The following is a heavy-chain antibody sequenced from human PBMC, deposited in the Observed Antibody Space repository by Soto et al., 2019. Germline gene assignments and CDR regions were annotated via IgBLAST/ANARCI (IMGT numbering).Heavy chain of an antibody. D-gene: IGHD1-7*01. V-gene: IGHV4-30-2*01. CDR1: GGSISSGGYS. J-gene: IGHJ6*02. CDR3: ARGPGGLELRYYYGMDV. Sequence: SETLSLTCAVSGGSISSGGYSWSWIRQPPGRGLEWIGYIYHSGSTYYNPSLKSRVTISVDRSKNQFSLKLSSVTAADTAVYYCARGPGGLELRYYYGMDVWGQGTTVTVSS. CDR2: IYHSGST.